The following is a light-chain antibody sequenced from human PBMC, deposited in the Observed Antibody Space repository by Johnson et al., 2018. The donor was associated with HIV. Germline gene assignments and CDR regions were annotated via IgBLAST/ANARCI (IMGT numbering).Light chain of an antibody. V-gene: IGLV1-51*02. Sequence: QSILTQPPSVSAAPGQKVTISCSGSSSNIGNNYVSWYQQLPGTAPKLLIYENNKRPSGIPDRFSGSKSGTSATLGITGLQTGDEADYYCGTWDSSLNTGYVFGTVTNVTVL. J-gene: IGLJ1*01. CDR1: SSNIGNNY. CDR3: GTWDSSLNTGYV. CDR2: ENN.